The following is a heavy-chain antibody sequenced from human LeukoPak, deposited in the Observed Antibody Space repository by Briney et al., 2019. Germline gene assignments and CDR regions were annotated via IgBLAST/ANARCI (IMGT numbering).Heavy chain of an antibody. CDR2: ISSTGRT. CDR3: AKGAGPPWFDP. V-gene: IGHV4-59*10. Sequence: PSETLSLTCAVYGGSFSGYYWSWIRQPAGKGLEWIGRISSTGRTDYNPSLTSRVTISIDMSKNQFSMKLSSVTAADTAVYYCAKGAGPPWFDPWGQGTLVTVSS. CDR1: GGSFSGYY. J-gene: IGHJ5*02. D-gene: IGHD6-19*01.